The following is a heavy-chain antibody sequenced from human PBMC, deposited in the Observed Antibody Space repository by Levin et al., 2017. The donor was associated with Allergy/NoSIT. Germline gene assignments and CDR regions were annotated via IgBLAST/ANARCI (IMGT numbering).Heavy chain of an antibody. J-gene: IGHJ3*02. CDR1: GGSVSSASYY. CDR3: ATNMVVVTPGAFDI. D-gene: IGHD2-15*01. CDR2: IYYSGST. Sequence: SETLSLTCTVSGGSVSSASYYSWSWIRQPPGKGLEWIGYIYYSGSTNYNPSLKSRVTISVDTSKNQFSLKLSSVTAADTAVYYCATNMVVVTPGAFDIWGQGTMVTVSS. V-gene: IGHV4-61*01.